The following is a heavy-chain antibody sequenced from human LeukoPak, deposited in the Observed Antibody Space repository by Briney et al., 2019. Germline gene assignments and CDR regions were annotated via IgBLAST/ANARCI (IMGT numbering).Heavy chain of an antibody. CDR2: IYPGDSDT. CDR3: TRRNDWYFDL. J-gene: IGHJ2*01. V-gene: IGHV5-51*01. CDR1: GYSFTSYW. Sequence: GESLKIPCKGSGYSFTSYWIGWVRQMPGKGLEWMGIIYPGDSDTRYSPSFQGQVTISVDKSITTAYLQWSSLKASDTAMYYCTRRNDWYFDLWGRGTLVTVSS.